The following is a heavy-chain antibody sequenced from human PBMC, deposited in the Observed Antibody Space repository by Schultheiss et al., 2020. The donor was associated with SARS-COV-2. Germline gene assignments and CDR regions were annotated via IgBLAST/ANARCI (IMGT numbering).Heavy chain of an antibody. CDR1: GFTFSSYA. J-gene: IGHJ2*01. D-gene: IGHD3-22*01. Sequence: GGSLRLSCAASGFTFSSYAMHWVRQAPGKGLEWVAVISYDGSNKYYADSVKGRFTISRDNSKNTLYLQMNSLRAEDTAVYYCARDTASRAYYYDSSGYYYPFFDLWGRGTLVTVSS. V-gene: IGHV3-30*04. CDR3: ARDTASRAYYYDSSGYYYPFFDL. CDR2: ISYDGSNK.